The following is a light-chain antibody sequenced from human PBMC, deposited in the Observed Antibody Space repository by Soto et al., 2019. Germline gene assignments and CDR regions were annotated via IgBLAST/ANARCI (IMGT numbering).Light chain of an antibody. CDR3: RHPKRYPGA. J-gene: IGKJ5*01. Sequence: AIQGISSYLAWYQQKPGKAPKLLIYAASTLQSGVPSRFSCCGSGPDFTFTFSCVHSEDLPTHSFRHPKRYPGAFGRGTRLEIK. V-gene: IGKV1-8*01. CDR1: QGISSY. CDR2: AAS.